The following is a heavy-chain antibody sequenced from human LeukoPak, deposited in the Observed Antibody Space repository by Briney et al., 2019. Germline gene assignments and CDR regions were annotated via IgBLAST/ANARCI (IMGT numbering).Heavy chain of an antibody. D-gene: IGHD3-3*01. CDR3: ARSYYDYYFDY. CDR1: GGSISSSSYY. CDR2: IYYSGST. V-gene: IGHV4-39*01. Sequence: SETLSLTCTVSGGSISSSSYYWGWIRQPPGKGLEWIGSIYYSGSTYYNPSLKSRVTISVDTSKNQFSLKLSYVTAADTAVYYCARSYYDYYFDYWGQGTLVTVSS. J-gene: IGHJ4*02.